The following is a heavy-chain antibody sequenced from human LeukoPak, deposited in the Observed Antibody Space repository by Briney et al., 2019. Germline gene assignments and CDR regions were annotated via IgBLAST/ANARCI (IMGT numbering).Heavy chain of an antibody. J-gene: IGHJ4*02. CDR1: GFTFSSYA. D-gene: IGHD5-18*01. CDR2: ISYDGSNK. V-gene: IGHV3-30*04. Sequence: GGSLRLSCAASGFTFSSYAMHWVRQAPGKGLEWVAVISYDGSNKYYADSVKGRFTISRDNSKNTLYLQMNSLRAEDTAVYYCAKGGTHTAMVDYWGQGTLVTVSS. CDR3: AKGGTHTAMVDY.